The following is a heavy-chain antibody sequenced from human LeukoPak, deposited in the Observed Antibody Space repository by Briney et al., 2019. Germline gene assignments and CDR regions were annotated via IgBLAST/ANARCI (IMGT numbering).Heavy chain of an antibody. V-gene: IGHV1-8*01. CDR2: MNPNNGNT. Sequence: GASVEVSCNASGYTCTSYDINSGRQATGQGREWRGWMNPNNGNTGYATKFQGRVTMTRSTSLLTAYMELSRLRSEYTAVYYCARLASSSWPFYYYYDMDVWGQGITVSAAS. J-gene: IGHJ6*02. CDR1: GYTCTSYD. CDR3: ARLASSSWPFYYYYDMDV. D-gene: IGHD6-13*01.